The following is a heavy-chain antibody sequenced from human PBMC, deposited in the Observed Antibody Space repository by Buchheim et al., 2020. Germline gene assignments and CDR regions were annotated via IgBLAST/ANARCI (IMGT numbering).Heavy chain of an antibody. CDR2: IWYDGSNK. CDR1: GFTFSSYG. D-gene: IGHD3-22*01. CDR3: ARSNYYDSSGYYGLWDY. Sequence: QVQLVESGGGVVQPGRSLRLSCAASGFTFSSYGMHWVRQAPGKGLEWVAVIWYDGSNKYYADSVKGRFTISRDNSKNTLYLQMNSLRAEDTAVYYCARSNYYDSSGYYGLWDYWGQGTL. V-gene: IGHV3-33*01. J-gene: IGHJ4*02.